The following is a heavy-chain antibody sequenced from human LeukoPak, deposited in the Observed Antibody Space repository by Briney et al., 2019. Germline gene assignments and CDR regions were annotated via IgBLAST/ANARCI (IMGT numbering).Heavy chain of an antibody. CDR3: ARLRLVGATSEYDY. V-gene: IGHV5-51*01. D-gene: IGHD1-26*01. J-gene: IGHJ4*02. Sequence: GESLQISCQGSGYTFTSYWIGWVRQLPGKGLEWMGIIYPGDSDTRYSPSFQGQVTISVDKSISTASLQWSSLKASDTAMYYCARLRLVGATSEYDYWGQGTLVTVSS. CDR1: GYTFTSYW. CDR2: IYPGDSDT.